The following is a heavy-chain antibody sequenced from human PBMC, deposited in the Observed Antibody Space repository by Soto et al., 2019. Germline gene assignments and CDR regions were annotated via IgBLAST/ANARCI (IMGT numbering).Heavy chain of an antibody. Sequence: PGGSLRLSCTGSGFTFGDYAISWSRQAPGKGLEWVGVIRSKAYGETKDYAASVKGRFTILRDDSKSIAYLQMNSLQSEDTGVYYCTRYTSTSRYSYFGMDVWGHGTTLTVSS. CDR1: GFTFGDYA. J-gene: IGHJ6*02. V-gene: IGHV3-49*03. CDR2: IRSKAYGETK. D-gene: IGHD2-2*01. CDR3: TRYTSTSRYSYFGMDV.